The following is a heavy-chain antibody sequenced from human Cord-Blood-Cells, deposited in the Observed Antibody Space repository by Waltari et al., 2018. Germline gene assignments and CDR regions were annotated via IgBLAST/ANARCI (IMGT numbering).Heavy chain of an antibody. CDR3: ATDKAGGGYGDYEGSGAFDI. CDR1: GYPLTELS. V-gene: IGHV1-24*01. CDR2: FDPEDGET. Sequence: QVQLVQSGAEVKKPGASVKVSCKVSGYPLTELSMHWVRQAPGKRLQWMGGFDPEDGETIYAQKFQGRVTMTEDTSTDTAYMELSSLRSEDTAVYYCATDKAGGGYGDYEGSGAFDIWGQGTMVTVSS. D-gene: IGHD4-17*01. J-gene: IGHJ3*02.